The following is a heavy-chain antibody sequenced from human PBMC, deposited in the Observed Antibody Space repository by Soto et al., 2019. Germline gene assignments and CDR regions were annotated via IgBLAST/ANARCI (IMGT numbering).Heavy chain of an antibody. D-gene: IGHD2-21*01. V-gene: IGHV4-59*01. CDR3: AREMIEPTNYFDY. CDR1: GSSISSYY. Sequence: SETLSLTFSLAGSSISSYYWSWIRQPPGKGLEWIGYIYYSGSTNYNPSLKSRVTISVDTSKNQFSLKLSSVTAADTAVYYCAREMIEPTNYFDYCGQGTLVTVS. J-gene: IGHJ4*02. CDR2: IYYSGST.